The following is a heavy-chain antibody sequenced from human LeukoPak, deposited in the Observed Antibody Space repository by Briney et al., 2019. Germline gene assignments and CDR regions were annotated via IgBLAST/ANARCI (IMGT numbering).Heavy chain of an antibody. J-gene: IGHJ4*02. V-gene: IGHV1-8*01. Sequence: GASVKVSCKASGYTFTSYDINWVRQAPEQGLEWMGWMNPKSTNTFYAQKFQGQVTMTSDTSINTAYLELSGLRSEDTAVYYCTRGWSNMAKVGLDHWGQGTLVTVSS. CDR2: MNPKSTNT. D-gene: IGHD5-24*01. CDR3: TRGWSNMAKVGLDH. CDR1: GYTFTSYD.